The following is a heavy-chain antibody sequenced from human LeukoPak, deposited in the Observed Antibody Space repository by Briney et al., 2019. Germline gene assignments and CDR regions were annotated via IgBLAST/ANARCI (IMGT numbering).Heavy chain of an antibody. CDR3: VTSVGVKQLVRWFDP. CDR1: GYTFTNYD. J-gene: IGHJ5*02. Sequence: GASVKVSCKTSGYTFTNYDINWVRQASGQGLEWMGWMNPNSGNTGYAQTFQGRVTMTTDTSTSTAYMELRSLRSDDTAVYYCVTSVGVKQLVRWFDPWGQGTLVTVSS. CDR2: MNPNSGNT. D-gene: IGHD6-13*01. V-gene: IGHV1-8*01.